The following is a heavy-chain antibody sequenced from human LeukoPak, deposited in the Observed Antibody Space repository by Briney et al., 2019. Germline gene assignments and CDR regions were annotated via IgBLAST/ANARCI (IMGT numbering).Heavy chain of an antibody. CDR2: IYSSGST. CDR3: AGTYYYDSSGYYP. Sequence: SETLSLTCSVSGASISSGSNYWGWIRQPPGKTLEWIGSIYSSGSTYYNPSLKSRVIIIIDTPKNHFSLTLSSVTAADTAVYYCAGTYYYDSSGYYPWGQGTLVTVSS. D-gene: IGHD3-22*01. J-gene: IGHJ5*02. CDR1: GASISSGSNY. V-gene: IGHV4-39*07.